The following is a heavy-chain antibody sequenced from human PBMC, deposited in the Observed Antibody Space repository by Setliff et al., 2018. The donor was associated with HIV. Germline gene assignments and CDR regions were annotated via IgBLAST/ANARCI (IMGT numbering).Heavy chain of an antibody. CDR3: ARPRNRNNWEAVLF. CDR1: GESIRTSSYY. CDR2: VYNSGST. D-gene: IGHD1-26*01. Sequence: PSETLSLTCTVSGESIRTSSYYWSWIRQPPEKGLEWIGSVYNSGSTYSSPSLTSRVTISVDTSKNQFSLKMTSVTAADMGVYYCARPRNRNNWEAVLFWGQGILVTVSS. J-gene: IGHJ4*02. V-gene: IGHV4-39*01.